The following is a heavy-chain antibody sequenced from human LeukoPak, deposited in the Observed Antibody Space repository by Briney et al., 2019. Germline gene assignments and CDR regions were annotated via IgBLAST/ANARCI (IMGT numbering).Heavy chain of an antibody. D-gene: IGHD2-21*01. CDR2: ISVSGNT. CDR3: AKAPVTTCSGAYCYPFDY. Sequence: GGSLRLSCAASGFTLSSYAMSWVRHAPGKGLEWVSAISVSGNTYHADSVKGRFTISRDSSKNTLYLQMNRLRAEDAAVYYCAKAPVTTCSGAYCYPFDYWGQGTLVTVSS. J-gene: IGHJ4*02. CDR1: GFTLSSYA. V-gene: IGHV3-23*01.